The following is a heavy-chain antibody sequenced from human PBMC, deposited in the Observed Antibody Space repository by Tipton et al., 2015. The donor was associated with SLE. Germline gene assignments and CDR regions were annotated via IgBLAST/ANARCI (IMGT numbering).Heavy chain of an antibody. CDR2: IYYSGST. V-gene: IGHV4-39*07. CDR3: ARAGGGDSNWFDP. CDR1: GGSISSSSYY. J-gene: IGHJ5*02. Sequence: TLSLTCTVSGGSISSSSYYWGWIRQPPGKGLEWIGSIYYSGSTYYNPSLKSRVTISVDTPKNQFSLKLSSVTAADTAVYYCARAGGGDSNWFDPWGQGTLVTVS. D-gene: IGHD2-21*01.